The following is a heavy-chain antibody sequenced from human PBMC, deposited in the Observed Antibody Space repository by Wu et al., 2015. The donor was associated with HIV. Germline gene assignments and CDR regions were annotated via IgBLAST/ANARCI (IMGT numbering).Heavy chain of an antibody. Sequence: QVQLAQSGAEVKKPGASVKVSCKASGYIFTGHYIHWVRQAPGQGVEWMGWINPNSGGTNSAQKFQGRVTMTRDTSISTAYMELSRLRSDDTAVYYCARDMGHEGRQWLVQPGAFDIWGQGTMVTVSS. CDR1: GYIFTGHY. D-gene: IGHD6-19*01. J-gene: IGHJ3*02. CDR3: ARDMGHEGRQWLVQPGAFDI. V-gene: IGHV1-2*02. CDR2: INPNSGGT.